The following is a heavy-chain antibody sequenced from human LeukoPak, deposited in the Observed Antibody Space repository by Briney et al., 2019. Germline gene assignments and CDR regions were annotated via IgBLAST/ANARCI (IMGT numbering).Heavy chain of an antibody. CDR3: ARGLRNTALTYFDY. J-gene: IGHJ4*02. D-gene: IGHD5-18*01. CDR2: INHSGST. V-gene: IGHV4-34*01. Sequence: PSETLSLTCAVYGGSFSGYYWSWIRQPPGKGLEWIGEINHSGSTNYNPSLKSRVTISVDTSKNQFSLKLSSVTAADTAVYYCARGLRNTALTYFDYWGQGTLVTVSS. CDR1: GGSFSGYY.